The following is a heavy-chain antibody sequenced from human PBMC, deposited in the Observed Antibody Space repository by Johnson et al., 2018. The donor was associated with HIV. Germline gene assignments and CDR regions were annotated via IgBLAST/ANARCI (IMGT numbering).Heavy chain of an antibody. J-gene: IGHJ3*02. CDR3: ARDQEGFGELLWAGGAFDI. CDR2: ISGSGGST. D-gene: IGHD3-10*01. CDR1: GFTFSSYA. V-gene: IGHV3-23*04. Sequence: VQLVESGGGLVQPGGSLRLSCAASGFTFSSYAMTWVRQAPGKGLEWLSEISGSGGSTYYADSVNGRFTISRDNSKNTLYLQMNSLRAEDTAVYYCARDQEGFGELLWAGGAFDIWGQGTMVTVSS.